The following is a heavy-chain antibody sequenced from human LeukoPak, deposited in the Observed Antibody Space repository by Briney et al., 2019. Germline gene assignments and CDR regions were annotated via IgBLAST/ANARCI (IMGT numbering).Heavy chain of an antibody. V-gene: IGHV3-66*01. CDR1: GFTVSNNY. CDR2: IYSGGST. CDR3: ARGPTVGDTTRVWYFDL. J-gene: IGHJ2*01. D-gene: IGHD1-26*01. Sequence: GGSLRLSWAASGFTVSNNYMNWVRQAPGEGLEWVSIIYSGGSTYYADSVKGRFTISRDNSKNTLFLQMNSLTAEDTAVYYCARGPTVGDTTRVWYFDLWGRGTLVTVSS.